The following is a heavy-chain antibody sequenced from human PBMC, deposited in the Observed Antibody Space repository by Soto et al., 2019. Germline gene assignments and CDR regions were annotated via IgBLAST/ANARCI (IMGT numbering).Heavy chain of an antibody. Sequence: EVQLVESGGGLVQPGGSLRLSCAASGFTFVNYMMSWVRQAPGKGLEWVANIHQYESETYYVDSVNGRFTISRDNAKNSLYPEMSSLRAEDTALYYCSREKRANGYFDYWGQGTLVTVSS. J-gene: IGHJ4*02. CDR3: SREKRANGYFDY. CDR2: IHQYESET. V-gene: IGHV3-7*01. CDR1: GFTFVNYM.